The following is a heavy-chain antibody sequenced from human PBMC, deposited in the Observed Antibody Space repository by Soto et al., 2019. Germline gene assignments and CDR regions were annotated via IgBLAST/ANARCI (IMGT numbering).Heavy chain of an antibody. J-gene: IGHJ4*02. V-gene: IGHV3-11*05. D-gene: IGHD6-13*01. CDR1: GFTFSDYY. CDR2: ISSSTSHT. Sequence: QVQLVESGGGLVKPGGSLRLSCAVSGFTFSDYYMTWLRQAPGMGLEWVSYISSSTSHTNYADSVKGRFTISRDNAKNSLFLQMNSLRAEDTAVYYCARGRGAAADYFDFWGQGTLVTVSS. CDR3: ARGRGAAADYFDF.